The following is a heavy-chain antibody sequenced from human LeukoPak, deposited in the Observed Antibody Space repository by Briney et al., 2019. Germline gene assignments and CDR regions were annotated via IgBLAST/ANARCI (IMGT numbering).Heavy chain of an antibody. Sequence: GGSLRLSCAASGFTFSTYAMSWVRQTPGKGLEWVAAISGDNPGTYHANSVKGRFTISRVNSKNTLHLQMSGLRAEDTARYYCAKAPVGHCSGAFCYHFDSWGQGTLVTVSS. J-gene: IGHJ4*02. D-gene: IGHD2-15*01. V-gene: IGHV3-23*01. CDR3: AKAPVGHCSGAFCYHFDS. CDR1: GFTFSTYA. CDR2: ISGDNPGT.